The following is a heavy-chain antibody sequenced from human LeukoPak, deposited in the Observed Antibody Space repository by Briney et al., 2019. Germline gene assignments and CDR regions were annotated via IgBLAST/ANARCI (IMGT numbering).Heavy chain of an antibody. CDR3: AADGTHSSGYYYRVHFDY. V-gene: IGHV1-58*01. Sequence: ASVKVSCKASGFTFTSSAVQWVRQVRGQRLEWIGWIVVGSGNTNYAQKFQERVTITRDMSTSTAYMELSSLRSEDTAVYYCAADGTHSSGYYYRVHFDYWGQGTLVTVSS. D-gene: IGHD3-22*01. J-gene: IGHJ4*02. CDR1: GFTFTSSA. CDR2: IVVGSGNT.